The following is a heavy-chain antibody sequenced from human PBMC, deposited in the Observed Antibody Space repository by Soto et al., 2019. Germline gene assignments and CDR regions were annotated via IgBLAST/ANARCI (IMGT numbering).Heavy chain of an antibody. CDR2: INHSGST. CDR1: GGSFSGYY. Sequence: TLSLTCAVYGGSFSGYYWSWIRQPPGKGLEWIGEINHSGSTNYNPSLKSRVTISVDTSKNQFSLKLSSVTAADTAVYYCARSQYDFWSGYSNYYFDYWGQGTLVTVSS. CDR3: ARSQYDFWSGYSNYYFDY. J-gene: IGHJ4*02. D-gene: IGHD3-3*01. V-gene: IGHV4-34*01.